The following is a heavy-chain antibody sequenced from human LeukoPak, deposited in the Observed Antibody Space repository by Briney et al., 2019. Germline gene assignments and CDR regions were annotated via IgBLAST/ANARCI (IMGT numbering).Heavy chain of an antibody. Sequence: GGSLRLSCAASGFTFSSYAMSWVRQAPGKGLGWVSAISRSGDSTYYADSVKGRFTISRDNSRSTVYLQMYSLRADDTAVYYCARDGLAVSGIGYYCGQGTLVTVSS. CDR3: ARDGLAVSGIGYY. CDR1: GFTFSSYA. CDR2: ISRSGDST. D-gene: IGHD6-19*01. V-gene: IGHV3-23*01. J-gene: IGHJ4*02.